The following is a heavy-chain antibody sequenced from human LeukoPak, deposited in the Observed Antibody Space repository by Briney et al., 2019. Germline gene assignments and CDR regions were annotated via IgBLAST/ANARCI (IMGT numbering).Heavy chain of an antibody. CDR2: ISSSSSYI. V-gene: IGHV3-21*01. CDR1: GFTFSSYS. J-gene: IGHJ4*02. D-gene: IGHD3-3*01. Sequence: TGGSLRLSCAASGFTFSSYSMNWVRQAPGNGLEWVSSISSSSSYIYYADSVKGRFTISRDNAKNSLYLQMNSLRAEDTAVYYCARDETIFGVVIQEYWGQGTLVTVSS. CDR3: ARDETIFGVVIQEY.